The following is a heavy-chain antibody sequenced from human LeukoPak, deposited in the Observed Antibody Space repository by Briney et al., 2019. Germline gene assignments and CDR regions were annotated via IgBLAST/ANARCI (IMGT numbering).Heavy chain of an antibody. V-gene: IGHV3-23*01. CDR2: ISGSGGST. D-gene: IGHD5-18*01. CDR1: GFTFNTYA. CDR3: AKLRDTAMVYDAFDI. Sequence: GGSLRLSCAASGFTFNTYAMSWVRQAPGKGLEWVSAISGSGGSTYYADSVKGRFTISRDNSKNTLYLQMNSLRAEDTAVYYCAKLRDTAMVYDAFDIWGQGTMVTVSS. J-gene: IGHJ3*02.